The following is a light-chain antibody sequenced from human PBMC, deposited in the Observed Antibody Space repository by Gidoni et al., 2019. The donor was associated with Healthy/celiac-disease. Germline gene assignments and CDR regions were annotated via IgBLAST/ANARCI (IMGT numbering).Light chain of an antibody. CDR2: DAS. J-gene: IGKJ3*01. CDR1: QGISSA. V-gene: IGKV1-13*02. Sequence: AIQLTKSPSSLSASVGDRVTITCRASQGISSALAWYQQKPGKAPKLLIYDASSLESGVPSRFSGSGSGTDFTLTISSLQPEDFATYYCQQFNSYPRTFGPRTKVDIK. CDR3: QQFNSYPRT.